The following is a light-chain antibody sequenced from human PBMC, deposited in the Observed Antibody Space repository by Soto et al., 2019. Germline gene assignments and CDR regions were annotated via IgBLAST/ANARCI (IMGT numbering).Light chain of an antibody. CDR1: SSSIGSNN. V-gene: IGLV1-47*01. J-gene: IGLJ1*01. CDR3: AAWDDSVSGYV. CDR2: RNN. Sequence: QSVLTQPPSASGTPGQRVTISCPGSSSSIGSNNVYWYHQLPGTAPKLLIYRNNQRPSGVPDRFSGSKSGTSASLAISGLRSEYEADYYCAAWDDSVSGYVFGTRTKVTAL.